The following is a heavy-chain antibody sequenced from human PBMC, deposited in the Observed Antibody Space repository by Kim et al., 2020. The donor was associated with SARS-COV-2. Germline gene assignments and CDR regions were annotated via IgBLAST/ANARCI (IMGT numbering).Heavy chain of an antibody. CDR2: IYPGDSDT. CDR1: GYSFTSYW. J-gene: IGHJ5*02. V-gene: IGHV5-51*01. Sequence: GESLKISCKGSGYSFTSYWIGWVRQMPGKGLEWMGIIYPGDSDTRYSPSFQGQVTISADKSIITAYLQWSSLKASYTAMYYCARRHCSSTSCYFSSGWFDPWGQGTLVTVSS. CDR3: ARRHCSSTSCYFSSGWFDP. D-gene: IGHD2-2*01.